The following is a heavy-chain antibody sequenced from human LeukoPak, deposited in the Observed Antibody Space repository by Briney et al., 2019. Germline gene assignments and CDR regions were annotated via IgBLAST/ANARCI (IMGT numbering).Heavy chain of an antibody. D-gene: IGHD5-24*01. CDR1: GGSISSYY. V-gene: IGHV4-4*09. J-gene: IGHJ4*02. CDR3: ARRPGGYNWYFDY. CDR2: IYTSGST. Sequence: SETLSLTCTVSGGSISSYYWSWIRQPPGKGLEWIGYIYTSGSTNYNPSLKSRVTISVDTSKNQFSLKLSSVTAADTAVYYCARRPGGYNWYFDYWGQGTLFPVSS.